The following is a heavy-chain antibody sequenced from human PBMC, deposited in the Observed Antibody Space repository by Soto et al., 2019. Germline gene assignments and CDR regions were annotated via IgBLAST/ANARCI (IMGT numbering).Heavy chain of an antibody. Sequence: GESLKISCKGSGYSFTSYWIGWVRQMPGKGLEWMGIIYPGDSDTRYSPSFQGQVTISADKSISTAYLQWSSLKASDTAMYYCARVRPAWDSSSSLYYYYGMDVWGQGTTVTVSS. D-gene: IGHD6-6*01. CDR1: GYSFTSYW. CDR2: IYPGDSDT. V-gene: IGHV5-51*01. CDR3: ARVRPAWDSSSSLYYYYGMDV. J-gene: IGHJ6*02.